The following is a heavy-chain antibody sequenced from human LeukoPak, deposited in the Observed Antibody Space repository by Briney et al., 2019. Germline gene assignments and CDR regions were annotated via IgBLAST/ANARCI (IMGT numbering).Heavy chain of an antibody. CDR1: GVSISSGGYS. Sequence: SQTLSLTCAVSGVSISSGGYSWRWIRQPPGKGMECIGDIYHSGSTYYNPSLKSRVTISVDRSKNQFSLKLSSVAAADTAVYYCARVVVGATYDAFDIWGQGTMVTVSS. V-gene: IGHV4-30-2*01. CDR2: IYHSGST. CDR3: ARVVVGATYDAFDI. D-gene: IGHD1-26*01. J-gene: IGHJ3*02.